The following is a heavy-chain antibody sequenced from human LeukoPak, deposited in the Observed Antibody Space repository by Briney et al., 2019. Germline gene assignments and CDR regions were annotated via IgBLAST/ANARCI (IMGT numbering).Heavy chain of an antibody. D-gene: IGHD5-12*01. Sequence: GGSLRLSCAASEFTFNTYIMNWVRQAPGKGLEWVSSISTSSSYIYYADSVKGRFTISRDNAKNSLFLQMGSLRADDTAVYYCARGPSGYHNTGGQGTLVTVSS. CDR3: ARGPSGYHNT. CDR2: ISTSSSYI. V-gene: IGHV3-21*01. CDR1: EFTFNTYI. J-gene: IGHJ4*02.